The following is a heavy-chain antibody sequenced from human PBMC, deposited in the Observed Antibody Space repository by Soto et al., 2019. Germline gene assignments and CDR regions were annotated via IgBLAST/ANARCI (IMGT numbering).Heavy chain of an antibody. CDR3: ARRWGSSSSVVDY. Sequence: PSETLSLTCTVSGGSISSSSYYWDWIRQPPGKGLEWIGGIFHRGNTYHNASPKSRVTISVDTSKNQFSLKLNSVTAADTAVSYCARRWGSSSSVVDYWGQGTLVTVSS. CDR1: GGSISSSSYY. CDR2: IFHRGNT. V-gene: IGHV4-39*01. J-gene: IGHJ4*02. D-gene: IGHD6-6*01.